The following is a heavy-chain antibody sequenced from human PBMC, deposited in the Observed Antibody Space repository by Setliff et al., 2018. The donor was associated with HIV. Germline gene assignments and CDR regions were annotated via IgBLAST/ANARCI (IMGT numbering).Heavy chain of an antibody. CDR1: GGSFSAYH. CDR2: INHSGST. Sequence: PSETLSLTCAVYGGSFSAYHWSWIRQTPGKGREWLGEINHSGSTAYNLALESRVSMSIDTSKNQFSLKLTSVTAADTAIYYCARGRDYTGSWFRPFYLDFWGHGNLVTVSS. CDR3: ARGRDYTGSWFRPFYLDF. V-gene: IGHV4-34*01. D-gene: IGHD3-3*01. J-gene: IGHJ4*01.